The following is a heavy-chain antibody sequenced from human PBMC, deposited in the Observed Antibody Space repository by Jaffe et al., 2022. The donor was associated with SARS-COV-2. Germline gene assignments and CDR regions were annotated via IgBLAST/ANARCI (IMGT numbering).Heavy chain of an antibody. J-gene: IGHJ4*02. CDR3: AKEGWGYSYPLLDY. CDR1: GFTFSSYG. CDR2: ISYDGSNK. Sequence: QVQLVESGGGVVQPGRSLRLSCAASGFTFSSYGMHWVRQAPGKGLEWVAVISYDGSNKYYADSVKGRFTISRDNSKNTLYLQMNSLRAEDTAVYYCAKEGWGYSYPLLDYWGQGTLVTVSS. V-gene: IGHV3-30*18. D-gene: IGHD5-18*01.